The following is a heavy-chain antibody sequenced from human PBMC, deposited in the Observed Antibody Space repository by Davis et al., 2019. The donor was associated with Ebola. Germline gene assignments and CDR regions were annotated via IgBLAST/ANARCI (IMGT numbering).Heavy chain of an antibody. CDR2: MYYSGIT. D-gene: IGHD6-19*01. CDR1: GASISSYY. CDR3: ARVTVEQWLPGGYFDY. J-gene: IGHJ4*02. V-gene: IGHV4-59*01. Sequence: MPSETLSLTCTISGASISSYYWNWIRQPPGKGLEWIGYMYYSGITDYNPSLRSRVTVSVDTSKNQFSLRLTSVTAADTAVYYCARVTVEQWLPGGYFDYWGRGNLVTVSS.